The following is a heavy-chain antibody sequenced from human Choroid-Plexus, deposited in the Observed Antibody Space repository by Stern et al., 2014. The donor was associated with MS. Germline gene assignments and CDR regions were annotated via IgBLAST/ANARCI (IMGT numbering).Heavy chain of an antibody. D-gene: IGHD2-2*01. CDR2: MFYGGPP. CDR1: GYSITSAAFS. Sequence: QLQLQESGSGLVKPSQTLSLTCSVSGYSITSAAFSWTWIRQAPGKGLEWIGYMFYGGPPLYTPSLRSRVNIPFATPKNQSTRRLNFVSAADTAVYYCARGRSRVHPPLDPWGQGPLVPVSS. CDR3: ARGRSRVHPPLDP. V-gene: IGHV4-30-2*01. J-gene: IGHJ5*02.